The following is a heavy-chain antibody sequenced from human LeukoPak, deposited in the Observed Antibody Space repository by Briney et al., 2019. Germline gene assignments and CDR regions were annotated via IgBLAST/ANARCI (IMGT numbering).Heavy chain of an antibody. CDR3: AREGFRDLAGYYYYYMDV. D-gene: IGHD3-10*01. CDR2: IYTSGST. V-gene: IGHV4-4*07. CDR1: GGSISSYY. Sequence: PSETLSLTCTVSGGSISSYYWSWLRQPAGKGLEGIGRIYTSGSTNYNPSLKSRVTMSVDTSKNQFSLKLSSVTAADTAVYYCAREGFRDLAGYYYYYMDVWGKGTTVTVSS. J-gene: IGHJ6*03.